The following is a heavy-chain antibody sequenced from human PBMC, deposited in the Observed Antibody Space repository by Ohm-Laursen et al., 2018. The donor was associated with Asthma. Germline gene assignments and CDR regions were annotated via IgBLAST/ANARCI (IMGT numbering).Heavy chain of an antibody. V-gene: IGHV3-30*03. CDR2: ISYDGSNK. D-gene: IGHD4-17*01. Sequence: SSLRLSCTASGFTFSSYGMHWVRQAPGKGLEWVAVISYDGSNKYYADSVKGRFTISRDNSKNTLYLQMNNLRAEDSAVYYCARDTGSGDYDWYFDLWGRGTLVTVS. CDR3: ARDTGSGDYDWYFDL. J-gene: IGHJ2*01. CDR1: GFTFSSYG.